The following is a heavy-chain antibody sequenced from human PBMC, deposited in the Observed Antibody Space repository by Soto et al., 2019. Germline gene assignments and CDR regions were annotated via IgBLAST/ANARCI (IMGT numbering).Heavy chain of an antibody. CDR2: ISGSGGST. J-gene: IGHJ6*03. Sequence: GGSLRLSCAASGSTFSSYAMSWVRQAPGKGLEWVSAISGSGGSTYYADSVKGRFTISRDNSKNTLYLQMNSLRAEDTAVYYCAKHYYGDYVLYYYYMDVWGKGTTVTVSS. V-gene: IGHV3-23*01. CDR1: GSTFSSYA. D-gene: IGHD4-17*01. CDR3: AKHYYGDYVLYYYYMDV.